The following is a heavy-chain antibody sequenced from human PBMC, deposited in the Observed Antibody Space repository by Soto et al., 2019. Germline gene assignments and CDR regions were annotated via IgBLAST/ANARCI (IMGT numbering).Heavy chain of an antibody. Sequence: EVHLVESGGGLVQPGGSLRLSCAASGFTFTSYSMNWVRRAPGKGLEWVSYIRGTTHYADSVKCRVNFSRDNAWSSLYLQMTSLRSDDTAVYYCARDDTFAFDIWGQGTLVTVSS. J-gene: IGHJ3*02. CDR2: IRGTT. V-gene: IGHV3-48*01. CDR3: ARDDTFAFDI. D-gene: IGHD3-16*01. CDR1: GFTFTSYS.